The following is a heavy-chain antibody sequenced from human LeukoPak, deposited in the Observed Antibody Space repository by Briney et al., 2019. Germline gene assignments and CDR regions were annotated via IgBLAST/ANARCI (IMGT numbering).Heavy chain of an antibody. J-gene: IGHJ4*02. CDR3: AVGPGHYYDSSGYYFLDY. CDR1: GRSISNYY. D-gene: IGHD3-22*01. V-gene: IGHV4-59*01. Sequence: SETLSLTCTVSGRSISNYYRSWIRQPPGKGLEWIGYIYYSGSTNYNPSLKSRVTISVDTSRNQFSLKLSSVTAADTAVYYCAVGPGHYYDSSGYYFLDYWGQGTLVTVSS. CDR2: IYYSGST.